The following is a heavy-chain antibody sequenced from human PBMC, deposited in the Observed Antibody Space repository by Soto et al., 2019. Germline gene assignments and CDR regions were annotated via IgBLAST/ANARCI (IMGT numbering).Heavy chain of an antibody. J-gene: IGHJ4*02. CDR3: ARGLLVRILAELGSYYFDY. CDR1: GGSISSGGYY. V-gene: IGHV4-31*03. D-gene: IGHD7-27*01. Sequence: QVQLQESGPGLVKPSQTLSLTCTVSGGSISSGGYYWSWIRQHPGKGLEWIGYIYYSGSTYYNPSLKSRVTISVDTSKNQFSLKLSSVTAADTAVYYCARGLLVRILAELGSYYFDYWGQGPLVTVSS. CDR2: IYYSGST.